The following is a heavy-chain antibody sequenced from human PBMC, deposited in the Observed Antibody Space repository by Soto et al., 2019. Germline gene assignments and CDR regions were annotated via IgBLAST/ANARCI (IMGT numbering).Heavy chain of an antibody. CDR3: ASYVGNTDRYFEL. D-gene: IGHD3-16*01. CDR2: MNPNSGNT. CDR1: GYTFTSYD. Sequence: QVQLVQSGAEVKKPGASVKVSCKASGYTFTSYDINWVRQTTGQGLEWMGWMNPNSGNTGYAQKFQGSVTMTRNTSISRSDMELSSLISADTAVYYCASYVGNTDRYFELLGRGTLVTVSS. V-gene: IGHV1-8*01. J-gene: IGHJ2*01.